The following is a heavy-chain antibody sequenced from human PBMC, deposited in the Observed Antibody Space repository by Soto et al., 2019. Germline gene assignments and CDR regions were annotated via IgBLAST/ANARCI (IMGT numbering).Heavy chain of an antibody. D-gene: IGHD6-13*01. CDR1: GGTFSSYT. Sequence: QVQLVQSGAEVKKPGSSVKVSCKASGGTFSSYTISWVRQAPGQGLEWMGRIIPILGLANYAQKFQGRVTXTXGKSTSTAHMELSSLRSEDTAVYYCARIVAAGGMDVWGQGTTVTVSS. V-gene: IGHV1-69*02. CDR3: ARIVAAGGMDV. J-gene: IGHJ6*02. CDR2: IIPILGLA.